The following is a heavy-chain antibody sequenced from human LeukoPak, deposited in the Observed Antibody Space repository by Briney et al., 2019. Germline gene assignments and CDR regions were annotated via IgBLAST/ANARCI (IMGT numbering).Heavy chain of an antibody. CDR2: MNPNSGNT. V-gene: IGHV1-8*03. CDR1: GYTFTSYD. CDR3: ARFRGGTRDFDY. J-gene: IGHJ4*02. D-gene: IGHD1-26*01. Sequence: ASVKVSCKASGYTFTSYDINWVRQATGQGLEWMGWMNPNSGNTGYAQKFQGRVTITRNISISTAYMELSSLRSEDTAVYYCARFRGGTRDFDYWGQGTLVTVSS.